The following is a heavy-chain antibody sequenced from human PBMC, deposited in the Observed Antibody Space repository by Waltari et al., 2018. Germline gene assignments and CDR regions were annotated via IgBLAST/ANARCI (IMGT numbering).Heavy chain of an antibody. CDR3: ARDLGSDYGNRDY. CDR1: GYTFTGYY. Sequence: QVHLVQSGAEVKKPGASVKVSCKASGYTFTGYYIQWVRRAPGQGLEWMGRINPNSGETNDAQKFQGRVTLTRDTSINTAYMELSSLKSDDTAVYYCARDLGSDYGNRDYWGQGTLVTVPS. D-gene: IGHD4-17*01. CDR2: INPNSGET. V-gene: IGHV1-2*06. J-gene: IGHJ4*02.